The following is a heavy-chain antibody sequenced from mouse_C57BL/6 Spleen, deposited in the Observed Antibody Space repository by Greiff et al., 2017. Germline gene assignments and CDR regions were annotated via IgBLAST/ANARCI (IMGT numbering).Heavy chain of an antibody. CDR2: IHPSDSDT. J-gene: IGHJ2*01. V-gene: IGHV1-74*01. Sequence: QVQLQQPGAELVKPGASVKVSCKASGYTFTSYWMHWVKQRPGQGLEWIGRIHPSDSDTNYNQKFKGKATLPVDKSSSTAYMQLSDLTSEGSAVYYRAKEGCNSPYFDYWGQGTTLTVSS. CDR1: GYTFTSYW. D-gene: IGHD2-1*01. CDR3: AKEGCNSPYFDY.